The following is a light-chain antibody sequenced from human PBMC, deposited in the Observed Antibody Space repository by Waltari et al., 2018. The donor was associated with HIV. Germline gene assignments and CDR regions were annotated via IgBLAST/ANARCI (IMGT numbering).Light chain of an antibody. CDR2: AAS. V-gene: IGKV1-9*01. CDR1: QGISSH. Sequence: DIQLTQSPSFLSASVGDRVTLTCRASQGISSHLAWYQQKPGKAPKLLIFAASTLQSGVPSTFSGSGSGTEFTLTISSLQPEDFATYFCQQLNSYPLTFGGGTKVEIK. CDR3: QQLNSYPLT. J-gene: IGKJ4*01.